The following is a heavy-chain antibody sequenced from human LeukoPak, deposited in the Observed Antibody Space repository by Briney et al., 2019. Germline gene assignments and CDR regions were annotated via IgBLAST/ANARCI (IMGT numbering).Heavy chain of an antibody. CDR2: ISYDGSNK. CDR3: AREGGYEEFDY. J-gene: IGHJ4*02. Sequence: PGRFLRLSCAASGFTFSSYAMHWVRQAPGKGLEWVAVISYDGSNKYYADSVKGRFTISRDNSKNTLYLQMNSLRAEDTAVYYCAREGGYEEFDYWGQGTLVTVSS. D-gene: IGHD5-12*01. V-gene: IGHV3-30-3*01. CDR1: GFTFSSYA.